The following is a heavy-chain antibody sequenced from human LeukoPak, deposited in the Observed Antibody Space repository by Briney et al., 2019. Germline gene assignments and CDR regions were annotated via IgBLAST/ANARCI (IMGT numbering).Heavy chain of an antibody. D-gene: IGHD3-16*01. CDR3: TTARWAGGIDY. J-gene: IGHJ4*02. CDR1: GFTFSNAW. Sequence: GGSLRLSCAASGFTFSNAWMSWVRQAPGKGLXXXGRIKSKTDGGTTDYAAPVKGRFTISRDDSKNTLYLQMNSLKTEDTAVYYCTTARWAGGIDYWGQGTLVTVSS. CDR2: IKSKTDGGTT. V-gene: IGHV3-15*01.